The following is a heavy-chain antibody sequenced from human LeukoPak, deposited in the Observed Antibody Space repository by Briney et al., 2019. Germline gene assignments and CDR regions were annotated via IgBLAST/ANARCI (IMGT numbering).Heavy chain of an antibody. Sequence: ASVKVSCKASGYTFTGYYMHWVRQAPGQRLEWMGWINAGNGNTKYSQEFQGRVTITRDTSASTAYMELSSLRSEDMAVYYCARGLERRGYYYYMDVWGKGTTVTVSS. CDR3: ARGLERRGYYYYMDV. J-gene: IGHJ6*03. CDR2: INAGNGNT. D-gene: IGHD1-1*01. V-gene: IGHV1-3*03. CDR1: GYTFTGYY.